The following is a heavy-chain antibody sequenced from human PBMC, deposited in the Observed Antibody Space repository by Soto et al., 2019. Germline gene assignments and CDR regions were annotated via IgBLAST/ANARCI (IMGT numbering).Heavy chain of an antibody. CDR2: IYDSGST. CDR3: AATPRY. D-gene: IGHD1-26*01. CDR1: GGSISNYY. V-gene: IGHV4-59*01. J-gene: IGHJ4*02. Sequence: QVQLQESGPGLVKPSETLSLTCTVSGGSISNYYWSWVRQPPGKGLEWIGYIYDSGSTNYNPSLKSRVTIPVDTSKNQFSLRLTSVTAADTAVYYCAATPRYLRQGTLVTVSS.